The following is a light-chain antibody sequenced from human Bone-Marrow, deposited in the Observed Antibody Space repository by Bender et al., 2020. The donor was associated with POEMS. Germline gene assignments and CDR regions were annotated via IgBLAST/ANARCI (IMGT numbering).Light chain of an antibody. CDR1: SSDVGSYNV. V-gene: IGLV2-14*02. J-gene: IGLJ1*01. CDR2: EGN. Sequence: QSALTQPASVSGSPGQSITISCTGTSSDVGSYNVVSWYQQHPGKVPKVMIYEGNKRPSGVSNRFSGSKSGTSASLAITGLQPEDEADYYCGSYAGTHSVFGTGTKVTVL. CDR3: GSYAGTHSV.